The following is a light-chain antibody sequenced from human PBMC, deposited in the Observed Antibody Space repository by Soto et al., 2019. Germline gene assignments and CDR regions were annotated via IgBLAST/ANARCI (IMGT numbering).Light chain of an antibody. Sequence: QSALTQPRSVSGSPEQSVAISCTGTNSDVGGYNYVSWYQQHPVKAPKLMICDVRERPSRVPDRFSGSKSGNTASLTISGLQAEDQADYYCCSYAGRYSLIFGGGTKLTVL. J-gene: IGLJ2*01. CDR2: DVR. CDR3: CSYAGRYSLI. V-gene: IGLV2-11*01. CDR1: NSDVGGYNY.